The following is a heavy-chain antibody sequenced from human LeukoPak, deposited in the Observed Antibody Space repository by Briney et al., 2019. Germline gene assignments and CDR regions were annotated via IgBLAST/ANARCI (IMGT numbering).Heavy chain of an antibody. D-gene: IGHD3-10*01. CDR3: AKIPTGPRVRGVRAPDY. Sequence: GGSLRLSCAASGFTFSDYYMSWIRQAPGKGLEWVSYISGSSSTIYYADSVKGRFSISRDNAKNSLYLQMNSLRAEDTAVYYCAKIPTGPRVRGVRAPDYWGQGTLVTVSS. J-gene: IGHJ4*02. V-gene: IGHV3-11*04. CDR1: GFTFSDYY. CDR2: ISGSSSTI.